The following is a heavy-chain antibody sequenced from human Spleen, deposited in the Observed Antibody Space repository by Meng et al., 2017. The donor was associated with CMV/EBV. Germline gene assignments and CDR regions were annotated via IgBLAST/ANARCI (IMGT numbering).Heavy chain of an antibody. D-gene: IGHD3-22*01. J-gene: IGHJ4*02. CDR1: GVSISSYY. CDR2: ISYNGRT. V-gene: IGHV4-59*12. CDR3: ARQDSSRAPDY. Sequence: GSLRLSCTVSGVSISSYYWSWIRQPPGKGLEWIGYISYNGRTNYNPSLKSRVTISVDTSKNQFSLKLSSATAADTAVYYCARQDSSRAPDYWGQGTLVTVSS.